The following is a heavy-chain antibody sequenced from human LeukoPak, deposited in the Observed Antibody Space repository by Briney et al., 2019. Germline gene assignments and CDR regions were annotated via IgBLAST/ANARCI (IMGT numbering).Heavy chain of an antibody. J-gene: IGHJ4*02. D-gene: IGHD1-1*01. Sequence: QPGGSLRLSCAASGFTFSSYAMSSVRQAPGKGLEWVSAISGSGGSTYYADSVKGRFTISRDNSKNTLYLQMNSLRAEDTAVYYCAKDPPSWNEDLYYFDYWGQGTLVTVSS. CDR1: GFTFSSYA. V-gene: IGHV3-23*01. CDR2: ISGSGGST. CDR3: AKDPPSWNEDLYYFDY.